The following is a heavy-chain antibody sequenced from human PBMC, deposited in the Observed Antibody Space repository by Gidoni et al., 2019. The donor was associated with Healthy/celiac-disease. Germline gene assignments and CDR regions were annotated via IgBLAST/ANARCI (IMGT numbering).Heavy chain of an antibody. D-gene: IGHD3-3*01. Sequence: QVQLVQSGAEVKKPGSSVKVSCKASGGTFSSSAISWVRQAPGQGLEWMGGIIPIFGTANYAQKFQGRVTITADESTSTAYMELSSLRSEDTAVYYCARDLITIFGVVANWFDPWGQGTLVTVSS. V-gene: IGHV1-69*01. CDR2: IIPIFGTA. CDR3: ARDLITIFGVVANWFDP. J-gene: IGHJ5*02. CDR1: GGTFSSSA.